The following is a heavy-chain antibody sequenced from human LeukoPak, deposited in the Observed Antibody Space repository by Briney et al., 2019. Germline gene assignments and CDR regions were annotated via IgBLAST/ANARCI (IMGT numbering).Heavy chain of an antibody. CDR2: IRYDGSNK. V-gene: IGHV3-30*02. Sequence: GGSLRLSCAAPGFTFSSYGMHWVRQAPGKGLEWVAFIRYDGSNKYYADSVKGRFTISRDNSKNTLYLQMNSLRAEDTAVYYCAKDLEYISYYFDYWGQGTLVTVSS. CDR1: GFTFSSYG. CDR3: AKDLEYISYYFDY. J-gene: IGHJ4*02. D-gene: IGHD6-6*01.